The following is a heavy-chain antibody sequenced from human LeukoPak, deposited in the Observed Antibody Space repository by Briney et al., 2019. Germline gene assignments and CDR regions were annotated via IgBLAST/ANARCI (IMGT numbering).Heavy chain of an antibody. V-gene: IGHV4-39*07. CDR3: ARAPHFFDSSGSRYYFDY. J-gene: IGHJ4*02. CDR2: IYYSGNT. D-gene: IGHD3-22*01. Sequence: SETLSLTCTVSGGSIRSTTYYWGWIRQPPGKGLEWIGSIYYSGNTYYSSSLMSQVTISVDTSKNQFSLNLSSVTAADTAMYYCARAPHFFDSSGSRYYFDYWGQGTLVTVSS. CDR1: GGSIRSTTYY.